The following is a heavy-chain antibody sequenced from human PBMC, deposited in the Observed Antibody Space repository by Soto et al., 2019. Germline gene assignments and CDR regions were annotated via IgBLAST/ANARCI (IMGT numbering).Heavy chain of an antibody. V-gene: IGHV4-61*01. CDR3: ARDLSLDI. D-gene: IGHD3-16*02. CDR1: GGSVSSGSYY. CDR2: IYYSGST. Sequence: QVQLQESGTGLVKPSETLSLTCTVSGGSVSSGSYYWTWIRQPPGKGLEWIGYIYYSGSTNYNPSLKSRVTISVGTSKNQFSLKLSSVTAADTAVYYCARDLSLDIWGQGTMVTVSS. J-gene: IGHJ3*02.